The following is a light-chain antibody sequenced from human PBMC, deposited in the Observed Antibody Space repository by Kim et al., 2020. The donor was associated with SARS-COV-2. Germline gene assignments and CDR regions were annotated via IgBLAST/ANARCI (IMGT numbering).Light chain of an antibody. V-gene: IGLV3-19*01. Sequence: SSELTQDPAVSVALGQTVRITCQGDSLRSYYASWYQQKPGHAPVLVTSAKNNRPPGIPARFSGSSSGNTASLTITGAQADDEAAYYCHSRDSRGNHVVFG. CDR3: HSRDSRGNHVV. J-gene: IGLJ2*01. CDR1: SLRSYY. CDR2: AKN.